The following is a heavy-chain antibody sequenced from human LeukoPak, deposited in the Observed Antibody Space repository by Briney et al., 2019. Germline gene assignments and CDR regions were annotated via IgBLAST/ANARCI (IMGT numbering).Heavy chain of an antibody. V-gene: IGHV4-30-4*01. CDR3: ADYCSGGSCSYAFDI. D-gene: IGHD2-15*01. CDR2: IYYSGST. J-gene: IGHJ3*02. CDR1: GGSISSGDYY. Sequence: PSETLSLTCTVSGGSISSGDYYWSWIRQPPGKGLEWIGYIYYSGSTYYNPSLKSRVTISVDTSKNQFSLELSSVTAADTAVYYCADYCSGGSCSYAFDIWGQGTMVTVSS.